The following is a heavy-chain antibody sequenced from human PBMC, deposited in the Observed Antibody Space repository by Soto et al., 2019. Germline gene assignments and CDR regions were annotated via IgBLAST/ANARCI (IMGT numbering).Heavy chain of an antibody. CDR3: ARHAGRWLRLTD. Sequence: SETLSLTCTVSVGSISSYYWSWIRQPPGKGLEWIGYIYDSGSTNYNPSLKSRVTISVDTSQNQFSLKLSSVTAADTAVYYCARHAGRWLRLTDWGQGTLVTSPQ. J-gene: IGHJ4*02. CDR2: IYDSGST. V-gene: IGHV4-59*08. D-gene: IGHD5-12*01. CDR1: VGSISSYY.